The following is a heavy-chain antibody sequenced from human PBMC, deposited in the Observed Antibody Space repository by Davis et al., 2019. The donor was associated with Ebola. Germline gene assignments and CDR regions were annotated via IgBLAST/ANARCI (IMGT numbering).Heavy chain of an antibody. CDR3: ARGYDFWSGYLFDY. D-gene: IGHD3-3*01. V-gene: IGHV4-34*01. CDR1: GGSFSGYY. Sequence: MPGGSLRLSCAVYGGSFSGYYWSWIRQHPGKGLEWIGEINHSGSTNYNPSLKSRVTISVDTSKNQFSLKLSSVTAADTAVYYCARGYDFWSGYLFDYWGQGTLVTVSS. J-gene: IGHJ4*02. CDR2: INHSGST.